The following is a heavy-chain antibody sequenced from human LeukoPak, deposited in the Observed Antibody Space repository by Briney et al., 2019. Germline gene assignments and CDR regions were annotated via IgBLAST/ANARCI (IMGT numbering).Heavy chain of an antibody. Sequence: ASVKVSCKASGYTFTSYGISWVRQAPGLGLEWMGWISAYNGNTNYAQKLQGRVTMTTDTSTSTAYMELRSLRSDDTAVYYCAREMEIAGTSDYWGQGTLVTVSS. CDR2: ISAYNGNT. V-gene: IGHV1-18*01. CDR3: AREMEIAGTSDY. CDR1: GYTFTSYG. D-gene: IGHD6-13*01. J-gene: IGHJ4*02.